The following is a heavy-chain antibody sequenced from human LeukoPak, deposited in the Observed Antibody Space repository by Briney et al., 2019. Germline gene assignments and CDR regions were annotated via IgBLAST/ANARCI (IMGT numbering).Heavy chain of an antibody. J-gene: IGHJ4*02. CDR1: GGSFSGYY. V-gene: IGHV4-34*01. Sequence: SETLSLTCAVYGGSFSGYYWSWIRQPPGKGLEWIGEINHSGSTNYNPSLKSRVTISVDTSKNQFSLKLSSVTAADTAVYYCARGRVIAARPGGGPFGYWGQGTLVTVSS. CDR2: INHSGST. D-gene: IGHD6-6*01. CDR3: ARGRVIAARPGGGPFGY.